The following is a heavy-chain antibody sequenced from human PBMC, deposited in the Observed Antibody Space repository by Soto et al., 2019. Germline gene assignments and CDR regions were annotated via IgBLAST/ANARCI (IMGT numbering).Heavy chain of an antibody. CDR2: INPNVGGT. Sequence: QVQLVQSGAEVKKPGASVYVSCKASGYTFSDYYVHWVRQAPGQGLGWMGWINPNVGGTNYARKFQGRVTMTRDTSISPVYFMLTRLSPDDTAIYYCARGGREVPLIPYGTWGQGTRVTVSS. CDR3: ARGGREVPLIPYGT. V-gene: IGHV1-2*02. D-gene: IGHD3-16*01. CDR1: GYTFSDYY. J-gene: IGHJ5*02.